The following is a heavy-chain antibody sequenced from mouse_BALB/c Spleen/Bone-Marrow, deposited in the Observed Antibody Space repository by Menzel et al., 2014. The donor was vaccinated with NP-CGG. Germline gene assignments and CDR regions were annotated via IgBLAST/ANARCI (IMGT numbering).Heavy chain of an antibody. V-gene: IGHV3-2*02. CDR1: GYSITSDYA. J-gene: IGHJ2*01. Sequence: EVQGVESGPGLVKPSQSLSLTCTVTGYSITSDYAWNWIRQFPGNKLEWMGYMSSSGSTSYRPSLKSRISITRDTSKNQFFLQLNSVTAEDTGTYYCARNYYGSSYFDYRGQGTPLTVSS. CDR3: ARNYYGSSYFDY. CDR2: MSSSGST. D-gene: IGHD1-1*01.